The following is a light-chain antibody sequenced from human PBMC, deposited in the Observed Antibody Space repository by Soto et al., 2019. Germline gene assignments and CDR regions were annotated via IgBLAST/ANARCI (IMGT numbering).Light chain of an antibody. CDR1: QHIGTE. CDR3: LQDYSYPRT. J-gene: IGKJ1*01. Sequence: AIQMTQSPSSLSASVGDRVIITCRASQHIGTELGWYQQKPGKAPELLIYASSILQSGVPSRFSGSGSGTDFTLTISSLQPEDFATYYCLQDYSYPRTFGQGTRVESK. CDR2: ASS. V-gene: IGKV1-6*01.